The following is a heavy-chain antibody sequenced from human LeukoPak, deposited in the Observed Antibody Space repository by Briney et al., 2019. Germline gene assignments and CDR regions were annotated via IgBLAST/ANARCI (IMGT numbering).Heavy chain of an antibody. V-gene: IGHV5-51*01. CDR2: IFPGDSDT. Sequence: GESLKISCKGSGCSFTSYWIGWVRQMPGKGLEWMGIIFPGDSDTRYSPSFQGQVTISVDKSISTAYLQWSSLKASDTAMYYCARLYDSTGYYSSDYLDYWGQGTLVTVSS. CDR1: GCSFTSYW. D-gene: IGHD3-22*01. J-gene: IGHJ4*02. CDR3: ARLYDSTGYYSSDYLDY.